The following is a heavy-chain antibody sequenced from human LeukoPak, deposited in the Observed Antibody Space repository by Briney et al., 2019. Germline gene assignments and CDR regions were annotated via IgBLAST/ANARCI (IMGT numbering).Heavy chain of an antibody. CDR1: GFTFDDYA. D-gene: IGHD3-10*01. V-gene: IGHV3-9*03. Sequence: GGSLRLSCAASGFTFDDYAMHWVRQAPGKGLEWVSGISWNSGSIGYADSVKGRFTISRDNAKNSLYLQMNSLRAEDMALYYCARPSFTDYYGSGSYPGPLDYWGQGTLVTVSS. CDR3: ARPSFTDYYGSGSYPGPLDY. J-gene: IGHJ4*02. CDR2: ISWNSGSI.